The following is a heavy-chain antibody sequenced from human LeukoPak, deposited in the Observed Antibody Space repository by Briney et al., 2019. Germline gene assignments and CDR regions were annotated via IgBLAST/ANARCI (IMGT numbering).Heavy chain of an antibody. Sequence: PSETLSLTCTVSGVSISSHYWSWIRQPPGKGLEWIGYISYSGSTNYNSSLKSRVTLSVDTSKNQFSLRLTSVTAADTAFYYCAREEYSSDWYGHDSWGQGTLVTVSS. V-gene: IGHV4-59*11. CDR1: GVSISSHY. CDR3: AREEYSSDWYGHDS. D-gene: IGHD6-13*01. J-gene: IGHJ4*02. CDR2: ISYSGST.